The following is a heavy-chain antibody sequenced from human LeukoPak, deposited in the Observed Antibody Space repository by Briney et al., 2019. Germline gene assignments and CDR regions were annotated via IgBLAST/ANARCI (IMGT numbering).Heavy chain of an antibody. Sequence: GGSLRLSCGTSGFTFSSYSMNWVRQAPRKGLEWVSSISSSSSYIYYADSVKGRFTISRDNAKNSLYLQMNSLRAEDTAVYYCARDLAVAGTASVYWGQGTLVTVFS. CDR1: GFTFSSYS. CDR2: ISSSSSYI. CDR3: ARDLAVAGTASVY. J-gene: IGHJ4*02. V-gene: IGHV3-21*01. D-gene: IGHD6-19*01.